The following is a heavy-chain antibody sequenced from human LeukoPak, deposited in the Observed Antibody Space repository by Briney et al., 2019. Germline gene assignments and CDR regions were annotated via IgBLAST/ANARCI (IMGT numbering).Heavy chain of an antibody. CDR2: IFYSGST. CDR1: GGSISSYY. D-gene: IGHD1-26*01. J-gene: IGHJ4*02. CDR3: ARVGCRWDMETCTLFDY. V-gene: IGHV4-59*01. Sequence: NPSETLSLTCTVSGGSISSYYWSWIRQPPGKGLEWIGYIFYSGSTNCNPSLKSRVTISADTSKNQFSLKLSSVTAADTAVYYCARVGCRWDMETCTLFDYWGQGTLVTVSS.